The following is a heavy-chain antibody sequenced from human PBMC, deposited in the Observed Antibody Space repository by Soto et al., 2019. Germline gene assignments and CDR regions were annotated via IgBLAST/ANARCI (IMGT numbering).Heavy chain of an antibody. Sequence: EVQLLESGGGLVQPGGSLRLSCAASGFTCSSYAMRWVRQAPGKGLEWVSVISGSGDSTYYADSVKGRFTTSRDNTKNTLYLQMNSLRAEDTAVYYCARRGSGSYYDYWGQGTLVTVSS. CDR3: ARRGSGSYYDY. V-gene: IGHV3-23*01. CDR1: GFTCSSYA. CDR2: ISGSGDST. J-gene: IGHJ4*02. D-gene: IGHD1-26*01.